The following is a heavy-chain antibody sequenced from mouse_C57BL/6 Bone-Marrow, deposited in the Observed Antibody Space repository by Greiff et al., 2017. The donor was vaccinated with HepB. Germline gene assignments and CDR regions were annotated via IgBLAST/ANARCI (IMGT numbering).Heavy chain of an antibody. CDR2: IDPSDSYT. CDR3: AKEIYFDYDGAN. CDR1: GYTFTSYW. V-gene: IGHV1-50*01. D-gene: IGHD2-4*01. J-gene: IGHJ3*01. Sequence: VQLQQPGAELVKPGASVKLSCKASGYTFTSYWMQWVKQRPGQGLEWIGEIDPSDSYTNYNQKFKGKATLTVDTSSSTAYMQLSSLTSEDSAVYTAAKEIYFDYDGANWGQGTLVTVSA.